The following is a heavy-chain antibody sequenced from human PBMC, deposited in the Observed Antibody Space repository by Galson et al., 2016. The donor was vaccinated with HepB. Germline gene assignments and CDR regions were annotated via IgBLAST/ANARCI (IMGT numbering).Heavy chain of an antibody. V-gene: IGHV3-30*18. J-gene: IGHJ5*02. CDR2: VSYYGSDQ. D-gene: IGHD3-16*01. CDR3: AKGGVMFRAHDTAWFDA. Sequence: LRLSCAAAGFSFSSYGMHWVRQAPGKGVEWLAFVSYYGSDQFYADSVKGRFTVSRDNSMNTLYLRMDRLRVEDTAVYYVAKGGVMFRAHDTAWFDARVQGTLVTVSS. CDR1: GFSFSSYG.